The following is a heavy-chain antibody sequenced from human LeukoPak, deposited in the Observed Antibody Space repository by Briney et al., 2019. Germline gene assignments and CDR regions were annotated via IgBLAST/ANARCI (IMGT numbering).Heavy chain of an antibody. V-gene: IGHV3-21*01. D-gene: IGHD3-16*01. CDR2: IGSSSSYI. Sequence: GGSLRLSCAASGFTFSSYSMNWVRQAPGNGLEWVSSIGSSSSYIYYADSVKGRFTISRDNAKSSLYLQMNSLRAEDTAVYYCARTYVWGSTPGDYWGQGTLVTVSS. CDR3: ARTYVWGSTPGDY. J-gene: IGHJ4*02. CDR1: GFTFSSYS.